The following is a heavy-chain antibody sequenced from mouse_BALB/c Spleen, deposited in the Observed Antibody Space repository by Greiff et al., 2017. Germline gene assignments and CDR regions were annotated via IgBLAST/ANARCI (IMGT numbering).Heavy chain of an antibody. CDR1: GFTFSSYT. CDR2: ISSGGGNT. V-gene: IGHV5-9*03. Sequence: EVQGVESGGGLVKPGGSLKLSCAASGFTFSSYTMSWVRQTPEKRLEWVATISSGGGNTYYPDSVKGRFTISRDNAKNNLYLQMSSLRSEDTALYYCARLEDAMDYWGQGTSVTVSS. J-gene: IGHJ4*01. CDR3: ARLEDAMDY.